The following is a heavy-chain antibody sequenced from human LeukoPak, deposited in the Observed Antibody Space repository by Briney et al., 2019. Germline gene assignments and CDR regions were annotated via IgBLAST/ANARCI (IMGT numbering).Heavy chain of an antibody. CDR3: AREVAAGSYRGFDY. V-gene: IGHV4-4*02. Sequence: PSETLSLTCAVSGGSISTDNWWHWIRQSPGKGLEWTAEIYHNGDVHYNPSLKSRVTMSVDTSKNQFSLKVNSVTAADTATYFCAREVAAGSYRGFDYWGQGTLVTVSS. CDR2: IYHNGDV. D-gene: IGHD6-19*01. CDR1: GGSISTDNW. J-gene: IGHJ4*01.